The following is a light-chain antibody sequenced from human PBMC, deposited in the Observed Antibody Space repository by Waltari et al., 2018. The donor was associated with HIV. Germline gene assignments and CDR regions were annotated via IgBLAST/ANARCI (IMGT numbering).Light chain of an antibody. CDR1: QGVRSY. Sequence: ENVLTQSPATLSLSPGEIATLSFWASQGVRSYFAWYQQKPGQAPRLLIYDASNRATGISARFSGSGSGTDFTLTISRLEAEDSAVYYCQQGFNWPTFGQGTRLEVK. V-gene: IGKV3-11*01. CDR2: DAS. CDR3: QQGFNWPT. J-gene: IGKJ5*01.